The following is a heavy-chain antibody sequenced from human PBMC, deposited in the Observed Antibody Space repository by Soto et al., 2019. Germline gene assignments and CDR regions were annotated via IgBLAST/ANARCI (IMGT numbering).Heavy chain of an antibody. D-gene: IGHD6-13*01. Sequence: EVQLVESGGGLVKPGGSLRLSCAASGLTFSNAWMNWVRQAPGKGLEWVGRIKSKTDGGTTDYAAPVKGRFTISRDDSKNTLYLQMNSLKTEDTAVYYCTTDGEGAAAGSLSPWGQGTLVTVSS. J-gene: IGHJ5*02. V-gene: IGHV3-15*07. CDR2: IKSKTDGGTT. CDR1: GLTFSNAW. CDR3: TTDGEGAAAGSLSP.